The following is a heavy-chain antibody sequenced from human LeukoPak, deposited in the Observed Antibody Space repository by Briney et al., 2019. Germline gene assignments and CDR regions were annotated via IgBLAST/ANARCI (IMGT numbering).Heavy chain of an antibody. D-gene: IGHD2/OR15-2a*01. CDR3: ATDASNSFFF. CDR1: GFSFTDAW. V-gene: IGHV3-15*01. CDR2: ITSKTDGGIT. J-gene: IGHJ4*02. Sequence: GGSLRLSCAASGFSFTDAWMSWVRQAPGRGGEGVGRITSKTDGGITDSAAPVKGRFTVSRDDSKNTLFLQMSSLRTEDTAVYYCATDASNSFFFWGQGTLVTVS.